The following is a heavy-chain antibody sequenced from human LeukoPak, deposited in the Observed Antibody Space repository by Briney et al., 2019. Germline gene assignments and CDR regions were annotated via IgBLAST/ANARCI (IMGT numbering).Heavy chain of an antibody. V-gene: IGHV1-46*01. CDR1: GYTFSIYN. Sequence: ASVKVSCKASGYTFSIYNMHWVRQAPGQGLEWMGIINPSGGSASDAQKFQGRLTMTRDTSTSTQYMELSSLRSEDTAVYYCAREGVAATGLDYWGQGTLVTVSS. D-gene: IGHD6-13*01. CDR2: INPSGGSA. CDR3: AREGVAATGLDY. J-gene: IGHJ4*02.